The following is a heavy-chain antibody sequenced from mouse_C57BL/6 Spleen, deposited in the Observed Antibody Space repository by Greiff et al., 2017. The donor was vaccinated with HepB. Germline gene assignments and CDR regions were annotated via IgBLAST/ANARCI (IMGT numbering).Heavy chain of an antibody. D-gene: IGHD4-1*01. V-gene: IGHV5-9*01. Sequence: EVMLVESGGGLVKPGGSLKLSCAASGFTFSSYTMSWVRQTPEKRLEWVATISGGGGNTYYPDSVKGRFTISRDNAKNTLYLQMSSLRSEDTALYYCARQLTGTYFDVWGTGTTVTVSS. J-gene: IGHJ1*03. CDR1: GFTFSSYT. CDR3: ARQLTGTYFDV. CDR2: ISGGGGNT.